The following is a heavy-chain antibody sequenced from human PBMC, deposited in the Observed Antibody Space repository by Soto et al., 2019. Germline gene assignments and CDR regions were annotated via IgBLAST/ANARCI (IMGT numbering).Heavy chain of an antibody. Sequence: GGSLRLSCAASGFTFSSYWMHWVRQAPGKGLVWVSRINSDGSSTSYADSVKGRFTISRDNAKNTLYLQMNSLGAEDTAVYYCARDGGYSYGYPFDYWGQGTLVTVSS. D-gene: IGHD5-18*01. J-gene: IGHJ4*02. CDR2: INSDGSST. CDR3: ARDGGYSYGYPFDY. CDR1: GFTFSSYW. V-gene: IGHV3-74*01.